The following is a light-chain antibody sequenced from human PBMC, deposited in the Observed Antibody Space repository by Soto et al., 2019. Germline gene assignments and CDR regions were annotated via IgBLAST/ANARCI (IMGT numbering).Light chain of an antibody. J-gene: IGKJ1*01. CDR2: GAS. Sequence: EIVLTQSPGTLSLSPGESATLSCRASQTVGSDHLAWYQQRPGQAPRLLIYGASSRATGIPDRFSGSGSGTDFTLTISRLEPEDFALYYCQQYRTSAQTFGQGTKVEIK. CDR3: QQYRTSAQT. CDR1: QTVGSDH. V-gene: IGKV3-20*01.